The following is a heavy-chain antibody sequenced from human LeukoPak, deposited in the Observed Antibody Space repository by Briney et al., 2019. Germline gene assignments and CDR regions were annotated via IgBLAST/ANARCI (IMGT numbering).Heavy chain of an antibody. J-gene: IGHJ4*02. D-gene: IGHD3-10*01. Sequence: GASVKVSCKASGYTFTSYGISWVRQAPGQGLEWMGWISAYNGNTNYAQKLQGRVTMTTDTSTSTAYMELRSLRSEDTAVYYCARGYYGSGSYYHLDYWGQGTLVTVSS. CDR3: ARGYYGSGSYYHLDY. CDR1: GYTFTSYG. CDR2: ISAYNGNT. V-gene: IGHV1-18*01.